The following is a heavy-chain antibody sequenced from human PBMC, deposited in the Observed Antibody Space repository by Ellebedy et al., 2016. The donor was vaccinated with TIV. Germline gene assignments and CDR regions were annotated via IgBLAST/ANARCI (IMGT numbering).Heavy chain of an antibody. Sequence: ASVKVSCKASGYTFTAYAIHWVRHAPGQRLEWMGWINAGNANTKYSERFQGRVTITTDTSASTAHMELSSLRSEDTAVYYCARGYCSSTSCLYYSDHWGPGTLVTVSS. J-gene: IGHJ4*02. D-gene: IGHD2-2*01. CDR2: INAGNANT. CDR3: ARGYCSSTSCLYYSDH. V-gene: IGHV1-3*01. CDR1: GYTFTAYA.